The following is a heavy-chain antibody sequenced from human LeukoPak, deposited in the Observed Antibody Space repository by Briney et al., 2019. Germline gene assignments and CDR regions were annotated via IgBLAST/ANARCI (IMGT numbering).Heavy chain of an antibody. CDR3: AKEMGYCTGGNFYRWFDI. CDR2: ISTSSTTI. V-gene: IGHV3-48*01. J-gene: IGHJ5*02. CDR1: GCTFSRYS. Sequence: PGGSLRLSCTATGCTFSRYSMSWVRQAPGKGLEWLSYISTSSTTIYYADSVKGRFTISRDDARNSLSLQMNSLRADDTAVYYCAKEMGYCTGGNFYRWFDIWGWGTVVTVSS. D-gene: IGHD2-8*02.